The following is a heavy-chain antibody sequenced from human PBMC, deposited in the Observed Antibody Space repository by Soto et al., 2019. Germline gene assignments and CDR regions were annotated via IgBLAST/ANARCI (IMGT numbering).Heavy chain of an antibody. CDR1: GFSLSTSGVG. V-gene: IGHV2-5*02. CDR2: IYWDDDK. CDR3: AHLRDGQIVDY. Sequence: QITLKESGPTLVKPTQTLTLTCTFSGFSLSTSGVGVGWIRQPPGKALEWLALIYWDDDKRYSPSLKSRLTITKDTPKYQVALTMTNMDPVDTATYYCAHLRDGQIVDYWGQGTLVTVSS. J-gene: IGHJ4*02.